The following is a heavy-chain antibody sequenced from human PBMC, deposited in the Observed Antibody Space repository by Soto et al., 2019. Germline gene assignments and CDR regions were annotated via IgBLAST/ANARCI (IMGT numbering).Heavy chain of an antibody. Sequence: QVQLVQSGAEVKKPGSSVRVSCKASGGTFSNYAFNWVRQAPGQGLEWMGGLIPIFTTPHYAQKFQGRVTITADESTSTFYMELSSLRSEDTAIYYCARGSSSWFLAYWGQGTLFTVSS. CDR3: ARGSSSWFLAY. J-gene: IGHJ4*02. CDR2: LIPIFTTP. CDR1: GGTFSNYA. D-gene: IGHD6-13*01. V-gene: IGHV1-69*12.